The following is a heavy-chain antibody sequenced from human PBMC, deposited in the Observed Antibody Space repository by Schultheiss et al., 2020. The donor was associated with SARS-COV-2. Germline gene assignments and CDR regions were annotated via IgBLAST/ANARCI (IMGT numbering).Heavy chain of an antibody. CDR2: IYYSGST. J-gene: IGHJ5*02. Sequence: SETLSLTCTVSGGSISSGDYYWGWIRQPPGKGLEWIGYIYYSGSTNYNPSLKSRVTISVDKSKNQFSLKLSSVTAADTAVYYCARQGYGDYVWFDPWGQGTLVTVSS. CDR1: GGSISSGDYY. V-gene: IGHV4-61*05. CDR3: ARQGYGDYVWFDP. D-gene: IGHD4-17*01.